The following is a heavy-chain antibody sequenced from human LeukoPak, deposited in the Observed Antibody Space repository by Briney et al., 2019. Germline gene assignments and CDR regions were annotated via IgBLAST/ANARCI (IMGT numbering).Heavy chain of an antibody. V-gene: IGHV3-21*01. D-gene: IGHD1-26*01. Sequence: GGSLRLSCAASGFTFSSYSMNWVRQAPGKGLEWVSSISSSSSYIYYADSVKGRFTISRDNAKNSLYLQMNSLRAEDTAVYYCARDSEIPMVGATTAELDYWGQGTLVTVSS. CDR3: ARDSEIPMVGATTAELDY. CDR2: ISSSSSYI. CDR1: GFTFSSYS. J-gene: IGHJ4*02.